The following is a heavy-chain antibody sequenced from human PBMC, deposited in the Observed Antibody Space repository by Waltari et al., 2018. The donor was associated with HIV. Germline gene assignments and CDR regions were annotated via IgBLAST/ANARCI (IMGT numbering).Heavy chain of an antibody. D-gene: IGHD3-22*01. CDR1: GFTFYSYP. CDR3: AQEYYDSSAYRGFDH. CDR2: ISSDGSSR. V-gene: IGHV3-30*04. J-gene: IGHJ4*02. Sequence: QVQLVESGGGVVQPGKSLRLSCAASGFTFYSYPVHWVRQAPGKGLEWVAIISSDGSSRDYAASVRGRFTISRDNSMNTLFLQMNSLRPEDTAVYYCAQEYYDSSAYRGFDHWGPGTLVTVSS.